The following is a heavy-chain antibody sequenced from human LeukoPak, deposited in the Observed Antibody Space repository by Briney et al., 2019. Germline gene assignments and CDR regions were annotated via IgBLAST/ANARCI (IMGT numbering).Heavy chain of an antibody. V-gene: IGHV6-1*01. D-gene: IGHD6-13*01. CDR3: ARDGVSWYYFDF. Sequence: SQTLSLTCAISGDSVSSNSATWDWIRQSPSRGLEWQGRTYYRSKWYNDYAESVKSRITINPDTSNNQFSLQLISVTPEDTAVYYCARDGVSWYYFDFWGQGTLVTVSS. CDR2: TYYRSKWYN. J-gene: IGHJ4*02. CDR1: GDSVSSNSAT.